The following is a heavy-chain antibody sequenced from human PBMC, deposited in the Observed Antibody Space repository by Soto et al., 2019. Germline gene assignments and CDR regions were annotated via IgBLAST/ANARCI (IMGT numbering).Heavy chain of an antibody. V-gene: IGHV3-33*01. CDR2: IWYDGSHK. J-gene: IGHJ6*02. D-gene: IGHD6-19*01. CDR3: ARVIRIAVAGSIAPMDV. CDR1: GFTFSTYD. Sequence: PGGSLRLSCAASGFTFSTYDMHWVRQAPGKGLEWVAIIWYDGSHKYYADSVKGRFTISRDNSKNTLYLQMNSLRAEDTAVFYCARVIRIAVAGSIAPMDVWGQGTTVTVSS.